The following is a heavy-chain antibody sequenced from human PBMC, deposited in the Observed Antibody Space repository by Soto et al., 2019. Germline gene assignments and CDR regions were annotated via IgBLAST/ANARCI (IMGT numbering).Heavy chain of an antibody. CDR3: ARDDVIGGDKY. CDR2: INPDNGVT. CDR1: GYTFTSRG. V-gene: IGHV1-3*01. Sequence: QVQLVQSGSEVKKPGASVKVSCKTSGYTFTSRGIHWVRQAPGQGLEWMGWINPDNGVTRSSQKFQGRLTITRDTSASTVYVELSNLMSEDTSTLYCARDDVIGGDKYWGQGTLVTVSS. J-gene: IGHJ4*02. D-gene: IGHD3-10*01.